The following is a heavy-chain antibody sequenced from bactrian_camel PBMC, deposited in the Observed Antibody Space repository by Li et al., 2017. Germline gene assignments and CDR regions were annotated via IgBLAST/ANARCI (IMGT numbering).Heavy chain of an antibody. V-gene: IGHV3S31*01. J-gene: IGHJ4*01. CDR1: RNTFGT. D-gene: IGHD7*01. CDR2: INIYSGAA. CDR3: AATFRSLSVRWRPIRAGDYNY. Sequence: VQLVESGGGSVQAGGSLRLSCVASRNTFGTMGWFRQTPGNEREGVAAINIYSGAAAYADSVKGRFTISKDNAKTLYLQMNSLKPEDTAMYYCAATFRSLSVRWRPIRAGDYNYWGQGTQVTVS.